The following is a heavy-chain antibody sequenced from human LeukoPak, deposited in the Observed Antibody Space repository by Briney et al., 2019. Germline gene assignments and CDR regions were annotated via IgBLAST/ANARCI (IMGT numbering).Heavy chain of an antibody. J-gene: IGHJ5*02. CDR2: SSAYNGNT. V-gene: IGHV1-18*04. CDR1: GYTFTSYY. CDR3: ARAPKLNDITMIMMFVP. D-gene: IGHD3-22*01. Sequence: ASVTVSCKASGYTFTSYYMHWVRQAPGQGLEGMGWSSAYNGNTNYAQKLQGRVTMTTDTSTRTAYMELRSLRSDDTAVYYCARAPKLNDITMIMMFVPWGQGTLVTVSS.